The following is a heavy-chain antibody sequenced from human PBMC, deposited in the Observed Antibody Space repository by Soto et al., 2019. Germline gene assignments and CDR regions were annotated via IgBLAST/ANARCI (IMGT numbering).Heavy chain of an antibody. D-gene: IGHD1-26*01. CDR2: INHSGST. CDR3: ARGRVGATNWNLFDP. J-gene: IGHJ5*02. CDR1: GGSFSDYY. V-gene: IGHV4-34*01. Sequence: QVQLQQWGAGLLKPSETLSLTCAVYGGSFSDYYWTWIRQPPGKGLEWIGEINHSGSTNYNPSLKSRVTISVHPSKNQFSLKLSSVTAADTSVYYCARGRVGATNWNLFDPWGQGTLVTASS.